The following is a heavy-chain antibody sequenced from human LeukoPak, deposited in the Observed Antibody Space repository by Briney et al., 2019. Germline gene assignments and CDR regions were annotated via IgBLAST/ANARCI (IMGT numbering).Heavy chain of an antibody. CDR1: GYTFTGYY. CDR2: INPNSGGT. Sequence: ASVKVSCKASGYTFTGYYMHWVRQAPGQGLEWMGWINPNSGGTNYAQKFQGRVTMTRDTSISTAYMELSRLRSDDTAVYYCARGINYGDYVDPAWGQGTLVTVSS. V-gene: IGHV1-2*02. D-gene: IGHD4-17*01. CDR3: ARGINYGDYVDPA. J-gene: IGHJ5*02.